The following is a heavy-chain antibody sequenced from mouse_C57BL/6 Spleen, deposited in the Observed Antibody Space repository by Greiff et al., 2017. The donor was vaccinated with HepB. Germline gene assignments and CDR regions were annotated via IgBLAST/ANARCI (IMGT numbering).Heavy chain of an antibody. V-gene: IGHV1-81*01. CDR2: IYPRSGNT. J-gene: IGHJ4*01. D-gene: IGHD4-1*01. CDR3: ARWEGTYAMDY. Sequence: VQLQQSGAELARPGASVKLSCKASGYTFTSYGISWVKQRTGQGLEWIGEIYPRSGNTYYNEKFKGKATLTADKSSSTAYMELRSLTSEDSAVYFCARWEGTYAMDYWGQGTSVTVSS. CDR1: GYTFTSYG.